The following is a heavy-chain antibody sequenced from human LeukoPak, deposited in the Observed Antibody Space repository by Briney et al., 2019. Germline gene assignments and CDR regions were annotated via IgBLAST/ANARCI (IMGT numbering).Heavy chain of an antibody. CDR2: ISSSSNYR. CDR1: GFTFSSYS. J-gene: IGHJ4*02. V-gene: IGHV3-21*01. D-gene: IGHD2-2*02. CDR3: ARTSVAAAISPYYFDY. Sequence: PGGSLRLSCAASGFTFSSYSMNWVRQAPGKGLEWVSFISSSSNYRYYADSVKGRFTISRDNAKNSLYLQMASLRAEDTAVYYCARTSVAAAISPYYFDYWGQGTLVTVSS.